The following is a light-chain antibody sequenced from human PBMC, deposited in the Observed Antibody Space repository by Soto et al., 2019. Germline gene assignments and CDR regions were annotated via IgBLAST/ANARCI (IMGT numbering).Light chain of an antibody. J-gene: IGLJ2*01. Sequence: QSVLTQPASVSGSPGQSITISCTGTSNAVGGYNYVSWYQQYPGKAPKLLIYDVSKRPSGVSNRFSGSKSGTTASLTISGLQGEDEAEYYCSSYRGTAAVFGGGTQLTVL. CDR3: SSYRGTAAV. CDR2: DVS. CDR1: SNAVGGYNY. V-gene: IGLV2-14*03.